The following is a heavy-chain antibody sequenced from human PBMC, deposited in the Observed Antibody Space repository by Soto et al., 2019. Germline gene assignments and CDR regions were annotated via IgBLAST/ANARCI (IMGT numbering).Heavy chain of an antibody. CDR3: ARAGFAMGYRSGSHDNWFDP. J-gene: IGHJ5*02. D-gene: IGHD3-10*01. CDR1: GYTFTSYG. CDR2: SSAYNGYT. Sequence: QVQLVQSGAEVKKPGASVKVSCKASGYTFTSYGIYWVRQAPGQGLEWMGWSSAYNGYTNYAEKLQGRVTMTTDTSTNPAYMELSSLISDDTAVYYCARAGFAMGYRSGSHDNWFDPWGQGTLVTVSS. V-gene: IGHV1-18*01.